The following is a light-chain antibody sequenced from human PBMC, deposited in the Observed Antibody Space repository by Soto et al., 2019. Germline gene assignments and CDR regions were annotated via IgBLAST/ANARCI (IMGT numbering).Light chain of an antibody. Sequence: EIVLTQSPGTLSLSPGDRATLSCRASQSVSRSYLGWYQQKPGQAPRLLMYGASIRAAGVPDRFSGSGSGTEFTLTISSLQSEDFAVYYCQQYNNWPPELTFGGGTKVDIK. CDR2: GAS. V-gene: IGKV3-20*01. J-gene: IGKJ4*01. CDR3: QQYNNWPPELT. CDR1: QSVSRSY.